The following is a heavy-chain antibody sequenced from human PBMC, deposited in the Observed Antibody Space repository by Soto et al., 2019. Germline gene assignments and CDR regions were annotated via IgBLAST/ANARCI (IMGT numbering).Heavy chain of an antibody. V-gene: IGHV3-53*01. CDR1: GFTVSSNY. J-gene: IGHJ6*02. D-gene: IGHD6-19*01. CDR2: IYSGGST. Sequence: EVQLVESGGGLIQPGGSLRLSCAASGFTVSSNYMSWVRQAPGKGLEWVSVIYSGGSTYYADSVKGRFTISRDNSKNTLYLQMNSLRAEDTAVYYCARGAVSSGWEYYYYYGMDVWGQGTTVTVSS. CDR3: ARGAVSSGWEYYYYYGMDV.